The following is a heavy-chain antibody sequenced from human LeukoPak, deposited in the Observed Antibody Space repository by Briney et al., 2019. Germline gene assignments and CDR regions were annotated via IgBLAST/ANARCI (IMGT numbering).Heavy chain of an antibody. CDR3: ARRITIFGVVILDAFDI. V-gene: IGHV1-2*02. J-gene: IGHJ3*02. CDR1: GYTFTGYY. D-gene: IGHD3-3*01. Sequence: GASVKVSCKASGYTFTGYYMHWVRQAPGQGLEWMGWINPNSGGTNYAQKFQGRVTMTRDTSISTAYMELSRLRSDDTAVYYCARRITIFGVVILDAFDIWGQGTMVTVS. CDR2: INPNSGGT.